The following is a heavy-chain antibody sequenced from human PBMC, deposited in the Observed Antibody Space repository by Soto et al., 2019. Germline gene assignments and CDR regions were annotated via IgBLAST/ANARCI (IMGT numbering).Heavy chain of an antibody. CDR2: IVVGSGKT. Sequence: ASVKVSCKASGFTFTSSAVQWVRQARGXRLEWIGWIVVGSGKTNYAQKFQERVTITRDMSTSTAYMELSSLRSEDTAVYYCAAAVDTAMVREAAFDIWGQGTMVTVSS. D-gene: IGHD5-18*01. J-gene: IGHJ3*02. V-gene: IGHV1-58*01. CDR3: AAAVDTAMVREAAFDI. CDR1: GFTFTSSA.